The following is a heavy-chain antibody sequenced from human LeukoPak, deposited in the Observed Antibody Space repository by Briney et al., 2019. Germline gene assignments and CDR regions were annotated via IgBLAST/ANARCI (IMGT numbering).Heavy chain of an antibody. CDR2: ISAYNGNT. CDR1: GYTFTSYG. D-gene: IGHD2-8*01. V-gene: IGHV1-18*01. Sequence: ASVKVFCNASGYTFTSYGISWVRQAPGQGLEWMGWISAYNGNTNYAQKLQGRVTMTTHTSTTTAYMELRSLRSDDTAVYYCARVLRDNGGSYYDYWGQGTLVTVSS. J-gene: IGHJ4*02. CDR3: ARVLRDNGGSYYDY.